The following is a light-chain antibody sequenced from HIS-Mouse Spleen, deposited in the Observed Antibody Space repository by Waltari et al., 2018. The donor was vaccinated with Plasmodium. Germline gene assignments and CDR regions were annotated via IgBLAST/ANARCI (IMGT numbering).Light chain of an antibody. J-gene: IGLJ3*02. V-gene: IGLV2-14*03. Sequence: QSALTQPASVSGSPGHSHTIPCTGHSSDVGGYNYVSWYQQPPGNAPKLMIYDVSNRPSGVSNRFSGSKSGNTASLTISGLQAEDEADYYCSSYTSSSTRVFGGGTKLTVL. CDR3: SSYTSSSTRV. CDR2: DVS. CDR1: SSDVGGYNY.